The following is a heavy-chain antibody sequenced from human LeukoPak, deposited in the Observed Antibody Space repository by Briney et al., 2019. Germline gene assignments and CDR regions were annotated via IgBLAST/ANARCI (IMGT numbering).Heavy chain of an antibody. J-gene: IGHJ4*02. V-gene: IGHV3-23*01. CDR1: GFTFSSYA. CDR2: ISGSGGST. CDR3: AKGLYCSSTSCYYFDY. Sequence: GGSLRLSCTASGFTFSSYAMSWVRQAPGKGLEWVSAISGSGGSTYYADSVKGRFTISRDNSKNTLYLQMNSLRAEDTAVYYCAKGLYCSSTSCYYFDYWGQGTLVTVSS. D-gene: IGHD2-2*01.